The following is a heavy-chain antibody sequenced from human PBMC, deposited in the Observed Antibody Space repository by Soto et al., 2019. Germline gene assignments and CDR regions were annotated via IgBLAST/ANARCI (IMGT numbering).Heavy chain of an antibody. CDR3: ATYGSGTYKPTTFDY. Sequence: QVQLLESGPGLVKPSQTLSLTCTVSGGSISSGGYYWSWIRQHPGKGLEWIGYIYYSGSTYYNPSLESRVTIPVDTSKNQFSLKLSSVTAADTAVYYCATYGSGTYKPTTFDYWGQGTLVTVSS. V-gene: IGHV4-31*03. J-gene: IGHJ4*02. CDR1: GGSISSGGYY. CDR2: IYYSGST. D-gene: IGHD3-10*01.